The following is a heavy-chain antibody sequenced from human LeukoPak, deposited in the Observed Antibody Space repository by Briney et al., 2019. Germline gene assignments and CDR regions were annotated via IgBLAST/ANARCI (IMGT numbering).Heavy chain of an antibody. D-gene: IGHD3-22*01. V-gene: IGHV3-48*01. Sequence: GGSLRLSCAASGFTFSSYSMNWVRQAPGKGLEWVSYISSSSSTIYYADSVKGRFTISRDNSKNTLYLQMNSLRAEDTAVYYCAKDRDKYYYDSSGYYHGPYFDYWGQGTLVTVSS. CDR2: ISSSSSTI. CDR1: GFTFSSYS. CDR3: AKDRDKYYYDSSGYYHGPYFDY. J-gene: IGHJ4*02.